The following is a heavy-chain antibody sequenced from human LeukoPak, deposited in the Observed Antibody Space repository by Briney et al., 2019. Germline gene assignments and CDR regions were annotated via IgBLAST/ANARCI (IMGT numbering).Heavy chain of an antibody. Sequence: ASMKVSCKASGYTFTDYYMHWVRQAPGQGLEWMGWMNPNSGNTGYAQTFQGRVTMTRNTSISTAYMELSSLRSEDTAVYYCARGPTVRGVRFAYWGQGTLVTVSS. J-gene: IGHJ4*02. D-gene: IGHD3-10*01. CDR3: ARGPTVRGVRFAY. V-gene: IGHV1-8*02. CDR1: GYTFTDYY. CDR2: MNPNSGNT.